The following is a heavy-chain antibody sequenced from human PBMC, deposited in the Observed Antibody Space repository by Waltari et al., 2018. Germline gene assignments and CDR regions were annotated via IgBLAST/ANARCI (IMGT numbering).Heavy chain of an antibody. CDR3: ARDRGRGLYLDS. CDR1: GCSLTNTDF. D-gene: IGHD2-15*01. Sequence: QLQLQEPGPGLVKPSGNLSPTCAVSGCSLTNTDFWSWVRQPPGKGLEWIGQIHRSGRTNYNPSFASRVSMSIDTSNNHFSLMVTSATAADTAVYYCARDRGRGLYLDSWGQGTLVTVSP. V-gene: IGHV4-4*02. CDR2: IHRSGRT. J-gene: IGHJ4*02.